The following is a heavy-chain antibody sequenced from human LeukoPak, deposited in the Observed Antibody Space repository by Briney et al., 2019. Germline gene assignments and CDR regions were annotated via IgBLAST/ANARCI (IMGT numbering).Heavy chain of an antibody. CDR1: GFTFSSYW. J-gene: IGHJ6*02. D-gene: IGHD3-9*01. Sequence: GGPLRLSCVASGFTFSSYWMHWVRQDPRKGLVWVSRISGDGRNINYADSVRGRFTISRDNAKNTLYLQMNTLRVEDTAVYYCTRDLMDYDVSTGLHHYYMDVWGQGTTVTVSS. CDR2: ISGDGRNI. CDR3: TRDLMDYDVSTGLHHYYMDV. V-gene: IGHV3-74*01.